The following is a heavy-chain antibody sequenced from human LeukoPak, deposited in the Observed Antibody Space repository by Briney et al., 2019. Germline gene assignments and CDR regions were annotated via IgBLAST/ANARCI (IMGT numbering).Heavy chain of an antibody. D-gene: IGHD3-3*01. Sequence: ASVKVSCKASGYTFSGSYIHWVRQAPGQGLEWMGWISPYNGGTNYAQNFQGRITMTRDTSIATAYMELSRLRSDDTAVYYCARDPRYYDFWGGYYNEDYYYYYMDVCGKGTTVTVSS. CDR2: ISPYNGGT. V-gene: IGHV1-2*02. J-gene: IGHJ6*03. CDR3: ARDPRYYDFWGGYYNEDYYYYYMDV. CDR1: GYTFSGSY.